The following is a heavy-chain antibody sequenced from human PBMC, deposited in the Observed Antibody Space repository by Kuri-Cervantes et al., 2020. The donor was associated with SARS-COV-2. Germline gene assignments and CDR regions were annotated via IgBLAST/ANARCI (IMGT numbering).Heavy chain of an antibody. CDR2: IYYSAYT. Sequence: SETLSLTCTVSGGSISSSSYYWGWIRQPPGKGREWIGSIYYSAYTYYNPSLKRRVTISVDTSKNQFSLKLNSVTAADTAMYYCARVTSLVPTFDIWGQGTTVTVSS. J-gene: IGHJ3*02. D-gene: IGHD6-6*01. V-gene: IGHV4-39*07. CDR1: GGSISSSSYY. CDR3: ARVTSLVPTFDI.